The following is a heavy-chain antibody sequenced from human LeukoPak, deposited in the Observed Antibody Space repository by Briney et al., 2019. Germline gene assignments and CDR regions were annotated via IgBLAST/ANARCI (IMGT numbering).Heavy chain of an antibody. CDR1: GFTFSSYS. J-gene: IGHJ6*03. CDR3: ARDLPTVTYDTTFYGYYYYYMDV. Sequence: GGSLRLSCAASGFTFSSYSMNWVRQAPGKGLEWVSYISSSSSTIYYADSVKGRFTISRDNAKNSLYLQMNSLRAEDTAVYYCARDLPTVTYDTTFYGYYYYYMDVWGKGTTVTVSS. D-gene: IGHD4-11*01. CDR2: ISSSSSTI. V-gene: IGHV3-48*01.